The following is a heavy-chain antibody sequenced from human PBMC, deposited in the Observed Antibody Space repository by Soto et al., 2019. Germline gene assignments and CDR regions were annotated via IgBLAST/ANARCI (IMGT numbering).Heavy chain of an antibody. CDR3: ASLAAAGPYYYYGMDV. CDR1: GYSISSGYY. J-gene: IGHJ6*02. V-gene: IGHV4-38-2*01. Sequence: SETLSLTCAVSGYSISSGYYWGWIRQPPGKGLEWIGSIYHSGSTYYNPSLKSRVTISVDTSKNQFSLKLSSVTAADTAVYYCASLAAAGPYYYYGMDVWGQGTTVTVSS. CDR2: IYHSGST. D-gene: IGHD6-13*01.